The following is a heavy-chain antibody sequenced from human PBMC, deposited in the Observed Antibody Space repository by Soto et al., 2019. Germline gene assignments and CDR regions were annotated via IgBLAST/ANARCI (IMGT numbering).Heavy chain of an antibody. D-gene: IGHD4-17*01. V-gene: IGHV4-39*01. CDR1: CGSISSDVYY. J-gene: IGHJ5*02. CDR2: IYYTGNT. CDR3: ARHSHEDHGDPNWFDP. Sequence: SETLSLTCTVSCGSISSDVYYWGWIRQAPGKGLEWIGSIYYTGNTFYNPSLKSRVTLSVDTSEKQFSLKLTSVTAADTAVYYCARHSHEDHGDPNWFDPWGQGTLVTVSS.